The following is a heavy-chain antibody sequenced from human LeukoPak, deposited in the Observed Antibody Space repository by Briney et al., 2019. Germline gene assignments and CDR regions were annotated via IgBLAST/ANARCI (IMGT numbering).Heavy chain of an antibody. V-gene: IGHV4-59*01. Sequence: SETLSLTCSVSGDSISTYYWTWIRQPPGKGLEWIGHTFNSGSTNYNPSLKSRVTISVDTFKNQFSLKLSSVTAADTAVYYCARDYSNHGFDPWGQGTLVTVSS. D-gene: IGHD4-11*01. J-gene: IGHJ5*02. CDR2: TFNSGST. CDR1: GDSISTYY. CDR3: ARDYSNHGFDP.